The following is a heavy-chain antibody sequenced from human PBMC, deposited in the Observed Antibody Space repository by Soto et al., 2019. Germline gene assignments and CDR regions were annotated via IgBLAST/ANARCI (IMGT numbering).Heavy chain of an antibody. J-gene: IGHJ6*02. D-gene: IGHD3-16*02. V-gene: IGHV3-23*01. CDR1: GFTFSSYA. Sequence: GGSLRLSCAASGFTFSSYAMSWVRQAPGKGLEWVSAISGSGGSTYYADSVKGRFTISRDNSKNTLYLQMNSLRAEDTAVYYCAKDGWMITFGGVIGELDVWGQGTTVTVSS. CDR2: ISGSGGST. CDR3: AKDGWMITFGGVIGELDV.